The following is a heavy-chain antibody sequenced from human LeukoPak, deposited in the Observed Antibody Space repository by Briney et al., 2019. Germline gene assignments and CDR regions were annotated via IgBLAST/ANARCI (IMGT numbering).Heavy chain of an antibody. D-gene: IGHD2-2*01. CDR3: ARRPIVVVPAAMPDDAFDF. V-gene: IGHV4-39*01. Sequence: SETLSLTCTVSGGSISSSYYWGWIRQPPGKGLEWIGSIYYSGSTYYNPSLKSRVTISVDTSKDQFSLKLSSVTAADTAVYYCARRPIVVVPAAMPDDAFDFWGQGTMVTVSS. CDR1: GGSISSSYY. J-gene: IGHJ3*01. CDR2: IYYSGST.